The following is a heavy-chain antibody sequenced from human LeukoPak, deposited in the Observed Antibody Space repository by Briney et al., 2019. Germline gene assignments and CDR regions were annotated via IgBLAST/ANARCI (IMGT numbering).Heavy chain of an antibody. V-gene: IGHV3-48*02. CDR3: AREVGSGSAFDY. J-gene: IGHJ4*02. Sequence: GRSLRLSCAASGFTFRNYGMHWVRQAPGKGLEWLSYISTGSTTIYYADSVKGRFTISRDNAKNSLYLQLNSLRDEDTAVYYCAREVGSGSAFDYWGQGTLVTVSS. CDR2: ISTGSTTI. D-gene: IGHD3-10*01. CDR1: GFTFRNYG.